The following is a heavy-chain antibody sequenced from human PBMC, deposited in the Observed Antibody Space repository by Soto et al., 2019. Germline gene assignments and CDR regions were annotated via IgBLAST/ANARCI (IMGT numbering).Heavy chain of an antibody. J-gene: IGHJ5*02. CDR1: GFTFGDYA. V-gene: IGHV3-49*03. Sequence: QPGGSLRLSCTASGFTFGDYAMSWFRQAPGKGLEWVGFIRSKAYGGTTEYAASVKGRFTISRDDSKSIAYLQMNSLKTEDTAVYYCTREGERGSGSYFRPPWFDPWGQGTLVTVSS. D-gene: IGHD3-10*01. CDR3: TREGERGSGSYFRPPWFDP. CDR2: IRSKAYGGTT.